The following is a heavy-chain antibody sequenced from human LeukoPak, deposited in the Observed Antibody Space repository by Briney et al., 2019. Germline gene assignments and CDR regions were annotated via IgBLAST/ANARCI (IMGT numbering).Heavy chain of an antibody. CDR2: ISSNGGST. CDR1: GFTFSSYA. CDR3: VKDGVDYYGSGTPFDY. V-gene: IGHV3-64D*06. J-gene: IGHJ4*02. Sequence: PGGSLRLSCSASGFTFSSYAMHWVRQAPGKGLEYVSAISSNGGSTYYADSVKGRFTISRDNSKNTLYLRMSSLRAEDTAVYYCVKDGVDYYGSGTPFDYWGQGTLVTVSS. D-gene: IGHD3-10*01.